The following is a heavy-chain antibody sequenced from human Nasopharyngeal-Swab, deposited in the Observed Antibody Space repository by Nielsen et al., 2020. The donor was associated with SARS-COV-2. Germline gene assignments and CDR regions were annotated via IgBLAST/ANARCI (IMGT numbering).Heavy chain of an antibody. D-gene: IGHD3-22*01. V-gene: IGHV3-48*03. J-gene: IGHJ5*02. CDR2: ISSSSSNI. Sequence: GGSLRLSCAASGFPLSSYEMHWVRQAPGKGREWGSYISSSSSNIYYAASVKGRFTISRDNAKNSLYLQMNSLRAEYTAVYYCARAGRYDSSGYPFDPWGQGTLVTVSS. CDR1: GFPLSSYE. CDR3: ARAGRYDSSGYPFDP.